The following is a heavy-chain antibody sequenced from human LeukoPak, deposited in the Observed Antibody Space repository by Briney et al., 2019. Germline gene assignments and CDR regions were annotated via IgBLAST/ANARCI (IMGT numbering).Heavy chain of an antibody. V-gene: IGHV4-59*01. CDR1: GGSISSYY. CDR3: ARVGILWFGDSSGAFDI. D-gene: IGHD3-10*01. Sequence: KPSETLSLHCTVSGGSISSYYWSWIRQPPGKGLEWIGYIYYSGSTNYNPSLKSRVTISVDTSKNQFSLKLSSVTAADTAVYYCARVGILWFGDSSGAFDIWGQGTMVTVSS. CDR2: IYYSGST. J-gene: IGHJ3*02.